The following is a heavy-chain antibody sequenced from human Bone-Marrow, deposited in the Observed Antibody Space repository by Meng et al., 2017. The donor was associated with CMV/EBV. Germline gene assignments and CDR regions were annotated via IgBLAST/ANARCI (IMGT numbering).Heavy chain of an antibody. J-gene: IGHJ6*02. D-gene: IGHD3-3*01. V-gene: IGHV3-30*02. CDR1: GFTFSSYA. CDR2: IRYDGSNK. Sequence: GESLKISCAASGFTFSSYAMHWVRQAPGKGLEWVAFIRYDGSNKYYADSVKGRFTISRDDSKNTLYLQMNSLRAEDTAVYYCAKDLGYYDFWSGYYPYYYYGMDVWGQGTTVTVSS. CDR3: AKDLGYYDFWSGYYPYYYYGMDV.